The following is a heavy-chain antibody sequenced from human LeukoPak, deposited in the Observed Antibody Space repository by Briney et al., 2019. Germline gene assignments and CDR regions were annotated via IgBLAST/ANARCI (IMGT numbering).Heavy chain of an antibody. CDR1: GGSFSGYY. D-gene: IGHD3-22*01. CDR2: INHSGST. Sequence: SSETLSLTCAVYGGSFSGYYWSWIRQPPGKGLEWIGEINHSGSTNYNPSLKSRVTISVDTSKNQFSLKLSSVTAADTAVYYCARGAGPFPSTYYYDSSGYYQSYYFDYWGQGTLVTVSS. CDR3: ARGAGPFPSTYYYDSSGYYQSYYFDY. J-gene: IGHJ4*02. V-gene: IGHV4-34*01.